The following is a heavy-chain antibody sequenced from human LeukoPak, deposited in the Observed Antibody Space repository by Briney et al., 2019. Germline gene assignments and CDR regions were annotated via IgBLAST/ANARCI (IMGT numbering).Heavy chain of an antibody. J-gene: IGHJ5*02. D-gene: IGHD1-1*01. CDR2: IYYSGST. Sequence: KPSETLSPTCTVSGGSISSYYWSWIRQPPGKGLEWIGYIYYSGSTNYNPSLKSRVTISVDTSKNQFSLKLSSVTAADTAVYYCARKGGAGYGTTWFDPWGQGTLVTVSS. CDR1: GGSISSYY. V-gene: IGHV4-59*01. CDR3: ARKGGAGYGTTWFDP.